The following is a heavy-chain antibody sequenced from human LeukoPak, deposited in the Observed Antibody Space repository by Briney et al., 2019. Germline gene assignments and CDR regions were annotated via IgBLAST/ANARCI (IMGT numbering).Heavy chain of an antibody. CDR2: INPNNGGT. Sequence: ASVKVSCKASGYXFTGSYMHWVRQAPGQGLEWMGWINPNNGGTNYAQKLQGRVTMTRDTSISTAYMELSRLRSDDTAVYYCARDWAWEQVWFQHWGQGTQVIVSS. CDR3: ARDWAWEQVWFQH. J-gene: IGHJ1*01. CDR1: GYXFTGSY. V-gene: IGHV1-2*02. D-gene: IGHD1-26*01.